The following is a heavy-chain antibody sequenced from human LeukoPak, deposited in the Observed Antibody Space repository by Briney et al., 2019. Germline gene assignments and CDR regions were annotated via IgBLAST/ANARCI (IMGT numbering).Heavy chain of an antibody. V-gene: IGHV3-73*01. D-gene: IGHD1-1*01. Sequence: GGSLKLSCSASGFTFGDSAMHWVRQASGKGLEWVGHIRSKAQNYATAYAASVRGRFTISRDDSKNTAYLQMNSLKTEDTAVYYCSGWKGGDDCWGQGALVTVSS. CDR1: GFTFGDSA. J-gene: IGHJ4*02. CDR3: SGWKGGDDC. CDR2: IRSKAQNYAT.